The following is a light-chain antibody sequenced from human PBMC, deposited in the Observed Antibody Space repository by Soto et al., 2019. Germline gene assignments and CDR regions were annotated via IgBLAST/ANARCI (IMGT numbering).Light chain of an antibody. V-gene: IGKV3-20*01. CDR2: VSS. Sequence: EIVLTQSPGTLSVSPGERATLSCRASQTLSPNYLAWCQHKPGHPPRLLIYVSSKRATGIPARFSGSGSGTDFTLTISRLEPDDFGVYFCQQYSALPMTFGQGTLLEIK. CDR1: QTLSPNY. J-gene: IGKJ5*01. CDR3: QQYSALPMT.